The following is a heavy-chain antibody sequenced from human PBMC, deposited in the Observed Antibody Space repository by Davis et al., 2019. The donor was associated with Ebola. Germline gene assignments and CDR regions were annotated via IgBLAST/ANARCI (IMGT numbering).Heavy chain of an antibody. CDR2: ISGSGGNT. CDR3: TSVSEY. CDR1: GLSFETYA. J-gene: IGHJ4*02. V-gene: IGHV3-23*01. Sequence: PGGSLRLSCAVSGLSFETYAMTWVRQAPGKGLEWVSTISGSGGNTYYADSVRGRFTISRDNAKNMLFLQMNSLRVEDTAVYYCTSVSEYWGQGTLVTVST.